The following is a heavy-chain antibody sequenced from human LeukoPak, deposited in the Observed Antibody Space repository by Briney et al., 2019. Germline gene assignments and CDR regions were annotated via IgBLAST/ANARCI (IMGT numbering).Heavy chain of an antibody. CDR1: GFTFSSYW. CDR3: ARGFDWLRYSYFDY. V-gene: IGHV3-7*03. J-gene: IGHJ4*02. Sequence: GGSLRLSCAASGFTFSSYWMSWARQAPGKGMEWVANIKQDGSEKYYVDSVKGRFTISRDNAKNSLYLQMNSLRAEDTAVYYCARGFDWLRYSYFDYWGQGTLVTVSS. CDR2: IKQDGSEK. D-gene: IGHD3-9*01.